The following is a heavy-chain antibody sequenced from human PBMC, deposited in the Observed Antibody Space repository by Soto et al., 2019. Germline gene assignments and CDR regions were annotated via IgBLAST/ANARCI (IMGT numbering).Heavy chain of an antibody. Sequence: QVQLVESVGGVVQPGRSLRLSCAASEFTFSSYGMHWVRQAPGKGLEWVALISYDGSNKYYAESVKGRFTISRDNSKNTLYLQMNSLRAEDTAVYYCAKEPGALADAYGMDVWGQGTTVTVSS. CDR2: ISYDGSNK. CDR3: AKEPGALADAYGMDV. D-gene: IGHD6-19*01. V-gene: IGHV3-30*18. J-gene: IGHJ6*02. CDR1: EFTFSSYG.